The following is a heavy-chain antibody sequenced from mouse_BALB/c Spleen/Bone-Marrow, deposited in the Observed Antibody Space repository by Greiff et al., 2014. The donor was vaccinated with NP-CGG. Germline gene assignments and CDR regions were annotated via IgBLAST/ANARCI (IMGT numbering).Heavy chain of an antibody. CDR1: GFNIKDTY. Sequence: VQLHQPGAELVKPGASVKLSCTASGFNIKDTYMHWVKQRPEQGLEWIGRIDPANGNTKYDRKFQGKATITADTSSNTAYLQLSSLTSKDTAVYYCARWLLPYGLDYWGQGTSVTVSS. J-gene: IGHJ4*01. V-gene: IGHV14-3*02. CDR3: ARWLLPYGLDY. CDR2: IDPANGNT. D-gene: IGHD2-3*01.